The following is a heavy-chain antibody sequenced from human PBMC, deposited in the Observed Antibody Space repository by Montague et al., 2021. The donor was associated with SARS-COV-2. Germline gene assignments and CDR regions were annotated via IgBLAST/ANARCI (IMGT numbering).Heavy chain of an antibody. Sequence: SETLSLTCTVSGGSISSYYWSWIRRPPGKGLEWIGYIYYNGRTNYNPSLKSPVTISVDTSKNQFSLKLSSVTAADTAVYYCARGDVEMATIKSGGPFYHFDYWGQGTLVTVSS. D-gene: IGHD5-24*01. CDR2: IYYNGRT. V-gene: IGHV4-59*13. CDR3: ARGDVEMATIKSGGPFYHFDY. J-gene: IGHJ4*02. CDR1: GGSISSYY.